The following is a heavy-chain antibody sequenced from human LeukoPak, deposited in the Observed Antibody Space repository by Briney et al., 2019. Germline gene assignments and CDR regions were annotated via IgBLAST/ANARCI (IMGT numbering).Heavy chain of an antibody. D-gene: IGHD2-21*01. CDR3: ARDLLIPSLAFDI. CDR2: VNSDGSST. J-gene: IGHJ3*02. V-gene: IGHV3-74*01. CDR1: GFTFSKYW. Sequence: QPGGSLRLSCAVSGFTFSKYWMHWVRQAPVKGPVWVARVNSDGSSTSHADSVKGRFTISRDNAKNTLYLQMNSLRAEDTAVYYCARDLLIPSLAFDIWGQGTMVTVSS.